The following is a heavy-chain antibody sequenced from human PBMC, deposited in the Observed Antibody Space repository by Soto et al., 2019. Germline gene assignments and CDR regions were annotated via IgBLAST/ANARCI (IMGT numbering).Heavy chain of an antibody. J-gene: IGHJ3*02. V-gene: IGHV3-30*03. Sequence: QVQLVESGGGVVQPGRSLRLSCAASGFTFSSYGMHWVRQAPGKGLEWVAVISYDGSNKYYADSVKGRFTISRDNSKNTLYLQMNSLRAEDTAVYYCARPITMIVVVDAFDIWGQGTMVTVSS. CDR1: GFTFSSYG. CDR2: ISYDGSNK. CDR3: ARPITMIVVVDAFDI. D-gene: IGHD3-22*01.